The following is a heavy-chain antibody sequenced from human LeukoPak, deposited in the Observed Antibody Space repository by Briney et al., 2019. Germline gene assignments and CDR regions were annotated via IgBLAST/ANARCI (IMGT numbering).Heavy chain of an antibody. CDR3: AKDGYSSSDY. J-gene: IGHJ4*02. V-gene: IGHV3-30*18. Sequence: GRSLRLSCAASGFTFSSYGMHWVRQAPGKGLEWVAVISYDGSNKYYADSVKGRFTIPRDNSKNTLYLRMNSLRAEDTAVYYCAKDGYSSSDYWGQGTLVTVSS. D-gene: IGHD5-18*01. CDR1: GFTFSSYG. CDR2: ISYDGSNK.